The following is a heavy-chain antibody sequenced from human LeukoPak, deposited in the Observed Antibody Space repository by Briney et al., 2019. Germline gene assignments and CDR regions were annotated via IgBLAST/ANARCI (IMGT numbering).Heavy chain of an antibody. V-gene: IGHV4-34*01. J-gene: IGHJ6*03. CDR2: INHSGST. CDR3: ARGAYYDILTGYYSNYYYYYMDV. D-gene: IGHD3-9*01. CDR1: GGSFSGYY. Sequence: SETLSLTCAVYGGSFSGYYWSWIRQPPGKGLEWIGEINHSGSTNYNPSLKSRVTISVDTSKNQFSLKLSSVTAADTAVYYCARGAYYDILTGYYSNYYYYYMDVWGKGTTVTVSS.